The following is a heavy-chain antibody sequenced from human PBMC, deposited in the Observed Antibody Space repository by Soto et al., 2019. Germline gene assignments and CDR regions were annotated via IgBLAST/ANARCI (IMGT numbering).Heavy chain of an antibody. CDR3: AKMEGYCNKTICYISGVGQKPLDF. D-gene: IGHD2-2*02. CDR1: GFSFDGYV. J-gene: IGHJ4*02. Sequence: EVQLVESGGGLVQPGRSLSLSCAASGFSFDGYVMHWVRQAAGKGLEWVSGLSWNSGNMDYADSVKGRFTISRDNAKNSLYLQMNSLRAEDTALYYCAKMEGYCNKTICYISGVGQKPLDFWGQGTLVTVSS. V-gene: IGHV3-9*01. CDR2: LSWNSGNM.